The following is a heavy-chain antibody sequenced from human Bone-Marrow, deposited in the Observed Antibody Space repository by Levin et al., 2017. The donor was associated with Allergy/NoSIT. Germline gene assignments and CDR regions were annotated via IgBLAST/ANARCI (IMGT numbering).Heavy chain of an antibody. Sequence: GGSLRLSCVASGFTFETYTMNWVRQAPGRGLEWVSSITTRGSYKYYAASVEGRFTISRDDAKNSLYLQMNSLSAEDTAVYHCTSLYSNSWYPAVDYWGQGTPVTVSS. CDR2: ITTRGSYK. J-gene: IGHJ4*02. CDR3: TSLYSNSWYPAVDY. V-gene: IGHV3-21*01. CDR1: GFTFETYT. D-gene: IGHD6-13*01.